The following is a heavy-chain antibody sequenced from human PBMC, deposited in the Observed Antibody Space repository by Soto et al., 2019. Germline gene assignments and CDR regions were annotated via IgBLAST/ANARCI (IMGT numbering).Heavy chain of an antibody. J-gene: IGHJ5*02. CDR2: IIPILGIA. CDR1: GGTFSSYT. D-gene: IGHD5-12*01. Sequence: GASVKVSCKASGGTFSSYTISWVRQAPGQGLEWMGGIIPILGIANYAQKFQGRVTITADKSTSTAYMELSSLRSEDTAVYYCARAEDIVATIPWFDPWGQGTLVTVS. CDR3: ARAEDIVATIPWFDP. V-gene: IGHV1-69*10.